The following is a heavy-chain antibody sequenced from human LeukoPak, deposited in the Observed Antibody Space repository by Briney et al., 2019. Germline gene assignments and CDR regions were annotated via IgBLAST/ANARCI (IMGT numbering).Heavy chain of an antibody. Sequence: PGGSLRLSCAASGFTFSTYTIHWVRQVPGKGLMWVSRINNDGRDTTYADSVKGRFTISRDNAEDTLYLQMNSLRAEDTAVYYCARDGGGSSGYYWGLGYWGQGTLVTVSS. V-gene: IGHV3-74*01. CDR2: INNDGRDT. J-gene: IGHJ4*02. CDR1: GFTFSTYT. CDR3: ARDGGGSSGYYWGLGY. D-gene: IGHD3-22*01.